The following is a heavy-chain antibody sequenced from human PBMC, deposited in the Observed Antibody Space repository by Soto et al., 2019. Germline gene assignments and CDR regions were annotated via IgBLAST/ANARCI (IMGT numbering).Heavy chain of an antibody. D-gene: IGHD3-22*01. Sequence: PSETLSLTCTVSGGSISSGDYYWSWIRQPPGKGLEWIGYIYYSGSTYYNPSLKSRVTISVDTSKNKFSLKLSSVTAADTAVYYCARALLTYYYDSSGLGGNWFDPWGQGTLVTVSS. CDR2: IYYSGST. J-gene: IGHJ5*02. CDR3: ARALLTYYYDSSGLGGNWFDP. CDR1: GGSISSGDYY. V-gene: IGHV4-30-4*01.